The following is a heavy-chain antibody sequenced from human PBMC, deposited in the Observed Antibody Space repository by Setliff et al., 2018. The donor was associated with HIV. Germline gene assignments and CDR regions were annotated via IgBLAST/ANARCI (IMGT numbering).Heavy chain of an antibody. CDR1: GFTFSDYY. CDR3: ARDLRSSHGSPNYFDY. CDR2: ISSSGTTI. V-gene: IGHV3-11*04. Sequence: GESLKISCTASGFTFSDYYMSWIRQSPGKGLEWISYISSSGTTIYYADSVKGRFTISRDNAKNPLYLEMNSLRAEETAVYYCARDLRSSHGSPNYFDYWGRGALVTVSS. J-gene: IGHJ4*02. D-gene: IGHD2-15*01.